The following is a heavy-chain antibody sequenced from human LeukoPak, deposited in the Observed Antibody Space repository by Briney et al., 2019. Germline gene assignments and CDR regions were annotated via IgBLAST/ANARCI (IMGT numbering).Heavy chain of an antibody. J-gene: IGHJ5*02. CDR3: AKGLIDYYGSGSSDWFDP. D-gene: IGHD3-10*01. V-gene: IGHV3-23*01. CDR2: ISGSGGST. Sequence: GGSLRLSCAASGFTFSSYAMSWVRQAPGKGLEWVSAISGSGGSTYYADSVKGRFTISRDNSKNTLYLQMNSLRAEDTAVYYCAKGLIDYYGSGSSDWFDPWGQGTLVTVSS. CDR1: GFTFSSYA.